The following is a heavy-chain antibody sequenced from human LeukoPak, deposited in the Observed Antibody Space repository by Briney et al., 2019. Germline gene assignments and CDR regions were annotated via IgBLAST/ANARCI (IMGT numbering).Heavy chain of an antibody. J-gene: IGHJ4*02. Sequence: SETLSLTCAVYGGSFSGYYWRWIPQPPGKGPEWIGEINHSGRTNYNPSLKSRVTISVDTSKKQFSLRLSSVTAADTAVFYCARGEPFYGSGSLPYFGYWGQGALVTVSS. CDR1: GGSFSGYY. D-gene: IGHD3-10*01. CDR3: ARGEPFYGSGSLPYFGY. CDR2: INHSGRT. V-gene: IGHV4-34*01.